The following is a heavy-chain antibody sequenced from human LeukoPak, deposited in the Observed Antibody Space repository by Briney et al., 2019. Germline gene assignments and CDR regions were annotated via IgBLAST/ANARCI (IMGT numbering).Heavy chain of an antibody. CDR1: GFTFSSYG. V-gene: IGHV3-30*18. Sequence: PGRSLRLSCAASGFTFSSYGMHWVRQAPGKGLEWVAVISYDGSNKYYADSVKGRFTISRDNSKNTLYLQMNSLRAEDTAVYYCAKDRAVAGTFFDYWGQGTLVTVSS. CDR3: AKDRAVAGTFFDY. J-gene: IGHJ4*02. CDR2: ISYDGSNK. D-gene: IGHD6-19*01.